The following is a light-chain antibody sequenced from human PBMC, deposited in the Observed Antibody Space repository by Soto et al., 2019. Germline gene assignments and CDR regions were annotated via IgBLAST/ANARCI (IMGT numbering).Light chain of an antibody. J-gene: IGKJ4*01. CDR3: QQYDNWPPLT. CDR1: QSFSSN. V-gene: IGKV3-15*01. Sequence: EIVMTQSPATLSLSPGERATLSCRASQSFSSNLAWYQQKPGQAPRLLIYGASTRATGVPARFSGSGSGTEFTLTISTLQSEDFAVYYCQQYDNWPPLTFGAGTKVDIX. CDR2: GAS.